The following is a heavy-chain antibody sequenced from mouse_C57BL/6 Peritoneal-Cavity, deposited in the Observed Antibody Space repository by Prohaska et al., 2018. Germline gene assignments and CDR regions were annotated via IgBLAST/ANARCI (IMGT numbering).Heavy chain of an antibody. D-gene: IGHD2-3*01. J-gene: IGHJ4*01. CDR3: ARGVTTIAMDY. V-gene: IGHV1-19*01. Sequence: HGKSLEWIGVINPYNGGTSYNQKFKGKATLTVDKSSSTAYMELNSLTSEDSAVYYCARGVTTIAMDYWGQGTSVTVSS. CDR2: INPYNGGT.